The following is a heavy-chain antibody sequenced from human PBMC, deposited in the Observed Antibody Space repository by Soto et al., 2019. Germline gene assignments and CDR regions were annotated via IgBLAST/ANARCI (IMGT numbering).Heavy chain of an antibody. V-gene: IGHV1-18*01. CDR1: GYTFTSYG. D-gene: IGHD3-3*01. CDR3: ARAGFWSGYYTPPDY. CDR2: ISAYNGNT. J-gene: IGHJ4*02. Sequence: ASVKVSCKASGYTFTSYGISWVRQAPGQGLERMGWISAYNGNTNYAQKLQGRVTMTTDTSTSTAYMELRSLRSDDTAVYYCARAGFWSGYYTPPDYWGQGTLVTVSS.